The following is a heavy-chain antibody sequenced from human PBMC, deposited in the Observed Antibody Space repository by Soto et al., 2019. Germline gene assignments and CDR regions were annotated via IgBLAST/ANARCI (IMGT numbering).Heavy chain of an antibody. J-gene: IGHJ5*02. CDR2: IYYSGST. CDR3: ARWPDYDFWSGYYRGWFDP. V-gene: IGHV4-39*02. Sequence: QLQLQESGPGLVKPSETLSLTCTVSGGSISSSSYYWGWIRQPPGKGLEWIGSIYYSGSTYYNPSLKIRVTISIDTSKNPFPLKLSSVPAADTAVYYCARWPDYDFWSGYYRGWFDPWGQGTLVTVSS. D-gene: IGHD3-3*01. CDR1: GGSISSSSYY.